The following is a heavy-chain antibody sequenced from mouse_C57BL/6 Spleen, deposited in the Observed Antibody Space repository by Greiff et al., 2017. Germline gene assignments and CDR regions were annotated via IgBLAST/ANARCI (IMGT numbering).Heavy chain of an antibody. J-gene: IGHJ2*01. CDR3: AREGRSCTFDY. CDR1: GYSFTGYF. CDR2: INPYNGDT. Sequence: EVQLQQSGPELVKPGDSVKISCKASGYSFTGYFMNWVMQSHGKSLEWIGRINPYNGDTFYNQKFKGKATLTVDKSSSTAHMELRSLTSEDSAVYSCAREGRSCTFDYWGQGTTLTVSS. V-gene: IGHV1-20*01.